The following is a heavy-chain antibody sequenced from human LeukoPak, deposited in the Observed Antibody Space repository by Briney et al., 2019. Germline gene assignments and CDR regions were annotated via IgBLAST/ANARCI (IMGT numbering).Heavy chain of an antibody. J-gene: IGHJ4*02. Sequence: PSETLSLTCSVSGGSIRSYYWSWIRQPPGKGLEWIGYIFYSGSTNYNPSLQSRVTISKDTSKNQFSLKLNSLTAADTAMYYCARESSTAGFDNWGQGTLVTVSS. CDR1: GGSIRSYY. CDR3: ARESSTAGFDN. CDR2: IFYSGST. V-gene: IGHV4-59*01.